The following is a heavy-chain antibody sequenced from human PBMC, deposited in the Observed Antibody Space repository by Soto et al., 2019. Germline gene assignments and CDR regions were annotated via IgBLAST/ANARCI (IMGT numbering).Heavy chain of an antibody. V-gene: IGHV4-31*03. CDR1: GGSISSGGYY. D-gene: IGHD3-22*01. J-gene: IGHJ4*02. CDR3: ARLDSSGYYYWYYLDD. CDR2: IYYSEST. Sequence: PSETLSLTCTVSGGSISSGGYYWSWIRQHPGKGLEWIGYIYYSESTSYNPSLKSRVTISVYTSMNQFSLKLSSVTAADTAVYYCARLDSSGYYYWYYLDDWGQGTLVTVSS.